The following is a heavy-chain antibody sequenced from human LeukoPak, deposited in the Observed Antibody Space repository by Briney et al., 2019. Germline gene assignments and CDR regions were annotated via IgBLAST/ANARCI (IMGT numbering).Heavy chain of an antibody. J-gene: IGHJ4*02. CDR2: IYTSGST. V-gene: IGHV4-4*07. CDR3: ARLYSSSSHFDY. D-gene: IGHD6-6*01. CDR1: GGSISSYY. Sequence: SETLSLTCTVSGGSISSYYWSWIRQPAGKGLEWIGHIYTSGSTNYNASLKNRLTMTVDTTKNDISLIEISGTAADPAVYYCARLYSSSSHFDYWGQGTLVTVSS.